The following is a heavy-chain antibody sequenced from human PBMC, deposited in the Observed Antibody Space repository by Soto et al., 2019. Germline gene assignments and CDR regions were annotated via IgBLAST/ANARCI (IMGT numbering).Heavy chain of an antibody. Sequence: PGGSLRLSCAASGFTFSSYGMHWVRQAPGKGLEWVAVIWYDGSNKYYADSVKGRFTISRDNSKNTLYLQMNSLRAEDTAVYYCARLGYCSSTSCPTATYYYYGMDVWGQGTTVTVSS. D-gene: IGHD2-2*01. CDR3: ARLGYCSSTSCPTATYYYYGMDV. CDR2: IWYDGSNK. CDR1: GFTFSSYG. V-gene: IGHV3-33*01. J-gene: IGHJ6*02.